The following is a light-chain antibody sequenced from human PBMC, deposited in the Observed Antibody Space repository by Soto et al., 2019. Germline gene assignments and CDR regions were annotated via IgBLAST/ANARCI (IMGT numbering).Light chain of an antibody. V-gene: IGLV2-23*01. CDR3: CSYAGSSTFV. J-gene: IGLJ1*01. Sequence: QSALTQPASVSGSPGQSITISCTGTSSDVGSYNLVSWYQQHPGKAPKLMIYEGSKRPSGVSNRFSGSKSGNMASLTISGLQAEDEADYYCCSYAGSSTFVFGIGTKLTVL. CDR2: EGS. CDR1: SSDVGSYNL.